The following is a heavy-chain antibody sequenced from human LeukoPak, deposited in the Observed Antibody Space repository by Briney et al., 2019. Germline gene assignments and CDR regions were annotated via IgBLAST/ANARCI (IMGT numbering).Heavy chain of an antibody. D-gene: IGHD6-19*01. Sequence: SVKVSCKASGGTFSSYAISWVRQAPGQGLEWMGMIIPIFGTANYAQKFQGRVTITADKSTSTAYMELSSLRSEDTAVYYCASRTPSGIAVAGSIDYWGQGTLVTVSS. CDR2: IIPIFGTA. J-gene: IGHJ4*02. CDR1: GGTFSSYA. V-gene: IGHV1-69*06. CDR3: ASRTPSGIAVAGSIDY.